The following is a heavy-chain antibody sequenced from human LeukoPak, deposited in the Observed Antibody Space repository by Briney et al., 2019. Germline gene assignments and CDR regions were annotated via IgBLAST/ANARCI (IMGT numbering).Heavy chain of an antibody. CDR3: AKDIYGGNWPNDY. CDR1: GFTFDTYA. D-gene: IGHD4-23*01. CDR2: ISGGGGTT. Sequence: GGSLRLSCAASGFTFDTYAMNWVRQAPGKGLEWVAVISGGGGTTNYADSVKGRFTISRDNSKKMIYLQMNSLRAEDTAVYYCAKDIYGGNWPNDYWGQGTLVTVSS. J-gene: IGHJ4*02. V-gene: IGHV3-23*01.